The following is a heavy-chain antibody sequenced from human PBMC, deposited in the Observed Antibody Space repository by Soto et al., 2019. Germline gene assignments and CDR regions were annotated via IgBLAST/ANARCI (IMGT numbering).Heavy chain of an antibody. J-gene: IGHJ6*02. CDR1: GGTFSSYA. CDR3: ASEVDIVLMVYAYTRDYYGMDV. CDR2: IIPIFGTA. Sequence: SVKVSCKASGGTFSSYAISWVRQAPGQGLEWMGGIIPIFGTANYAQKFQGRVTITADESTSTAYMELSSLRSEDTAVYYCASEVDIVLMVYAYTRDYYGMDVWGQGTTVTVSS. V-gene: IGHV1-69*13. D-gene: IGHD2-8*01.